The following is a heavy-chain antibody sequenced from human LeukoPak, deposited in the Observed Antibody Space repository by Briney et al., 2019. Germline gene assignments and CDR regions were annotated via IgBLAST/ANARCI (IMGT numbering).Heavy chain of an antibody. J-gene: IGHJ4*02. CDR2: IQYDGSKK. CDR3: AKDIGSYYDY. CDR1: GFTFSSNG. D-gene: IGHD3-10*01. V-gene: IGHV3-30*02. Sequence: GGSLRLSCVASGFTFSSNGMHWVRQAPGKGLEWVTFIQYDGSKKYYADSVKGRFTISRDNSKNTLYLEMNSLRDEDTAVYYCAKDIGSYYDYWGQGILVTVSS.